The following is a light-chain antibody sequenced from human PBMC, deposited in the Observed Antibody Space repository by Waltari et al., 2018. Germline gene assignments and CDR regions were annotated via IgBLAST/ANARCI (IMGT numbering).Light chain of an antibody. CDR3: QERFNWPLT. Sequence: DIVLTQSPVTLSLSPGHRAPIPCSASQSVRSYLAWYQQKPGQAPRLLIHDVPIRATGIPASFSGSGSETDCTLTSCCLEPVDFAVDYCQERFNWPLTFGQGTRLEIK. J-gene: IGKJ5*01. V-gene: IGKV3-11*01. CDR2: DVP. CDR1: QSVRSY.